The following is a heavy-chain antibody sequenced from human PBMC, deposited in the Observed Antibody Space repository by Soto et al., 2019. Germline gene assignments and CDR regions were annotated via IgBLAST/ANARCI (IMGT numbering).Heavy chain of an antibody. CDR3: ARGPYYGSGSYAVY. V-gene: IGHV1-69*13. Sequence: ASVKVSCKASGGTFSSYAISWVRQAPGQGLEWMGGIIPIFGTANYAQKFQGRVTITADESTSTAYMELSSLRSEDTAVYYCARGPYYGSGSYAVYWGQGTLVTVS. CDR2: IIPIFGTA. CDR1: GGTFSSYA. D-gene: IGHD3-10*01. J-gene: IGHJ4*02.